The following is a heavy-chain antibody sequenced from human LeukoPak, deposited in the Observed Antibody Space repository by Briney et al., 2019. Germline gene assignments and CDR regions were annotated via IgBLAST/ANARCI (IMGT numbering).Heavy chain of an antibody. J-gene: IGHJ5*02. CDR3: AKDLSRAVDADWFDP. Sequence: QAGGSLRLSCAASGFTFSNYDMSWVRQAPGKGLEWVSSISDSGGSTYYADSVKGRFTISRDNSKNTLYLQMTNLRAADTAVYYCAKDLSRAVDADWFDPWDQGSLVTVSS. CDR2: ISDSGGST. D-gene: IGHD6-19*01. CDR1: GFTFSNYD. V-gene: IGHV3-23*01.